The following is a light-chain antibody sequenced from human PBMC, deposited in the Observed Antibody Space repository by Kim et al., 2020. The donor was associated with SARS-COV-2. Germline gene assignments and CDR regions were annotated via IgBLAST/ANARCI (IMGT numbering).Light chain of an antibody. Sequence: VALGQTVSITCQGDSLRSYYATWYQQKPGQAPILVIYGKNNRPSGIPDRFSGSSSGNTASLTITGTQAGDEADYYCNSRDSNDNVVFRGGTQLTVL. V-gene: IGLV3-19*01. CDR2: GKN. CDR1: SLRSYY. J-gene: IGLJ2*01. CDR3: NSRDSNDNVV.